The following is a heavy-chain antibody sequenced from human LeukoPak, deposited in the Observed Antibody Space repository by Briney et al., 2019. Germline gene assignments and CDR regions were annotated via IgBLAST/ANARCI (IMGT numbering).Heavy chain of an antibody. CDR1: GFTFSSYW. J-gene: IGHJ4*02. D-gene: IGHD5-18*01. V-gene: IGHV3-74*01. CDR2: INGDGGST. CDR3: ARDSLGRLTYSYGYGDY. Sequence: PGGSLRLSCVASGFTFSSYWIHWVRQAPGKGLVWVSRINGDGGSTDYADSVKGRFTISRDNSKNTLYLQMNSLRAEDTAVYYCARDSLGRLTYSYGYGDYWGQGTLVTVSS.